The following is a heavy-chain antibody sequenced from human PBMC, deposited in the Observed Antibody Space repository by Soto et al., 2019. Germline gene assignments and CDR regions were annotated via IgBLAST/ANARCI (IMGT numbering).Heavy chain of an antibody. CDR1: GFTFSAYY. J-gene: IGHJ6*02. CDR2: INPNSGGT. CDR3: ARSLLDEYSSSWRSAYYGMDV. D-gene: IGHD6-13*01. Sequence: QVQLVQSGAEVKKPGASVKVSCKASGFTFSAYYIYWVRQAPGQGLEWIGWINPNSGGTNNAQKLQGRVIMTGDTSTSTVYMELRALIPDDTAVYYCARSLLDEYSSSWRSAYYGMDVWGQVTTVTVSS. V-gene: IGHV1-2*02.